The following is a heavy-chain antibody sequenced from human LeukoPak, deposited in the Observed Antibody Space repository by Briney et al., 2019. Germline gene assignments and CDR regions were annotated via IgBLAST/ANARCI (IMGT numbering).Heavy chain of an antibody. CDR3: ARDAVCSSTSCPGYFQH. J-gene: IGHJ1*01. Sequence: ASVKVSCKASGYTFTGYYMHWVRQAPGQGLEWMGWINPNSGGTNYAQKFQGRVTMTRDTSISTAYMELSRLRSDDTAVYYCARDAVCSSTSCPGYFQHWGQGTLVTVSS. CDR2: INPNSGGT. CDR1: GYTFTGYY. D-gene: IGHD2-2*01. V-gene: IGHV1-2*02.